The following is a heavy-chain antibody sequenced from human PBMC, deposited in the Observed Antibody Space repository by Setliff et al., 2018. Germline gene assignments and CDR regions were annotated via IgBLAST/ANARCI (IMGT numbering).Heavy chain of an antibody. CDR2: IIPILETT. CDR1: GGAFSNYG. J-gene: IGHJ4*02. Sequence: GASVKVSCKVSGGAFSNYGLSWVRQAPGQGLLWMGRIIPILETTNYAQNFQGRVSITADESTRTAYMELSSLTFEDTAAYYCARWNGSGYFYYWGQGTWVTVSS. CDR3: ARWNGSGYFYY. V-gene: IGHV1-69*11. D-gene: IGHD3-3*01.